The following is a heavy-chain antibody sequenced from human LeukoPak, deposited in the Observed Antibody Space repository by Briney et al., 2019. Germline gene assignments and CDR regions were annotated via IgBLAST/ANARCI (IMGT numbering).Heavy chain of an antibody. J-gene: IGHJ4*02. CDR3: ARGRYGSGSPSLFDY. V-gene: IGHV3-7*03. D-gene: IGHD3-10*01. Sequence: SGGSLRLSCAASGFTFSSYWMSWVRQAPGKGLEWVANIKQDGSEKYYVDSVKGRFTISRDNAKNSLCLQMNSLRAEDTAVYYCARGRYGSGSPSLFDYWGQGTLVTVSS. CDR1: GFTFSSYW. CDR2: IKQDGSEK.